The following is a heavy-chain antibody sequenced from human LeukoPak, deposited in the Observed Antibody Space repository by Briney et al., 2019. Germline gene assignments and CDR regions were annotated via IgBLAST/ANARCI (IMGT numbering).Heavy chain of an antibody. V-gene: IGHV4-39*07. D-gene: IGHD3-3*01. CDR3: ARVGGDFWSAERSYYYYYYMDV. Sequence: SETLSLTCTVSGGSISSSSYYWGWIRQPPGKGLEWIGIIYYSGSTYYNPSLKSRVTISVDTSKNQFSLKLSSVTAADTAVYYCARVGGDFWSAERSYYYYYYMDVWGKGTTVTVSS. J-gene: IGHJ6*03. CDR2: IYYSGST. CDR1: GGSISSSSYY.